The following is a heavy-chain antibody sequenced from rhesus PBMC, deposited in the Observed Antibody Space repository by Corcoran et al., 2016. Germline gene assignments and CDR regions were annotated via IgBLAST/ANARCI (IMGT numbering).Heavy chain of an antibody. CDR1: GVSFRGGYE. V-gene: IGHV4-76*01. CDR2: ITGSSGSA. Sequence: QVQLQESGPGLVNPSEPLSLTCAVSGVSFRGGYEWTWFRHSPGEGLEWIGYITGSSGSANYNPSLKNRVTISKDTSKNQFSLRLTSVTAADTAVYYCGTRGRWSGNRFNVWGAGVLVTVSS. CDR3: GTRGRWSGNRFNV. J-gene: IGHJ5-1*01. D-gene: IGHD6-13*01.